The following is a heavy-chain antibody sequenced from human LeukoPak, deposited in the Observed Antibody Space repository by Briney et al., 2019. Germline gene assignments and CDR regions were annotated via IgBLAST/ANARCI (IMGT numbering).Heavy chain of an antibody. D-gene: IGHD3-22*01. CDR3: ARDLALRVSGYYYDSSGFGY. CDR2: INPSGGST. CDR1: GYTFTSYY. Sequence: GASVKVSCKASGYTFTSYYMHWVRQAPGQGLEWMGIINPSGGSTSYAQKFQGRVTMTRDTSTSTVYMELSSLRSEDTAVYYCARDLALRVSGYYYDSSGFGYWGQGTLVTVSS. V-gene: IGHV1-46*01. J-gene: IGHJ4*02.